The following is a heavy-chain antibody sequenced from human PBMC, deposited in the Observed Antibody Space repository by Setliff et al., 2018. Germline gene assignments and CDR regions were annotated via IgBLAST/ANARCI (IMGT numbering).Heavy chain of an antibody. CDR2: ISSSSSTI. V-gene: IGHV3-48*01. CDR3: ARSYNFWSGPALDV. Sequence: GGSLRLSCAASGFILSTYSMNWVRQAPGKGLEWVSDISSSSSTIYYADSVKGRFTISRDNAQNSLYLQMNSLRAEDTAVYYCARSYNFWSGPALDVWGKGTTVTVSS. CDR1: GFILSTYS. J-gene: IGHJ6*04. D-gene: IGHD3-3*01.